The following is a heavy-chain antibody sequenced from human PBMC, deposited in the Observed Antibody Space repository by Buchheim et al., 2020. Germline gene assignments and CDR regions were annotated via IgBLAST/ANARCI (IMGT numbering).Heavy chain of an antibody. CDR1: GFTFSDYA. J-gene: IGHJ5*02. CDR3: AKEGNGDYVGWFDP. V-gene: IGHV3-23*01. CDR2: ISGSGGST. Sequence: EVQLLESGGGLVQPGGSLRLSCAASGFTFSDYAMTWVRQAPGKGLEWVSSISGSGGSTYYADSVQGRFTFSRDNSKNTLYLQMNSLRAEDTALYYCAKEGNGDYVGWFDPWGQGTL. D-gene: IGHD4-17*01.